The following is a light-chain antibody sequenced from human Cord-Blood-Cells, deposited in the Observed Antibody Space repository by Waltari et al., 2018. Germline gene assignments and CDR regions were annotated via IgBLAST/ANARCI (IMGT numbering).Light chain of an antibody. CDR1: SSDVGSYNL. J-gene: IGLJ3*02. V-gene: IGLV2-23*03. Sequence: QSALTQPASVSGSPGQSITISCTGTSSDVGSYNLVSWYPQHPGKAPKLLIYEGSKRPSGVYNRFSGSKSCNTAYLTISGLQAEDEADYYCCSYAGSSTFVFGGGTKLTVL. CDR2: EGS. CDR3: CSYAGSSTFV.